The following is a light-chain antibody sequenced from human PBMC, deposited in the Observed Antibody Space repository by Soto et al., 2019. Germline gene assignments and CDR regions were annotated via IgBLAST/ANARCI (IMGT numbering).Light chain of an antibody. CDR2: GNT. V-gene: IGLV1-40*01. Sequence: QPVLTQPPSVSGAPGQRVTISCTGSSSNIGTGYDVHWYQQLPGAPPKLLIYGNTNRPSGVPDRFSGSKSGTSASLAITGLQADDEADYYCQSYDSSLSGSVFGGGTKVTVL. CDR3: QSYDSSLSGSV. CDR1: SSNIGTGYD. J-gene: IGLJ3*02.